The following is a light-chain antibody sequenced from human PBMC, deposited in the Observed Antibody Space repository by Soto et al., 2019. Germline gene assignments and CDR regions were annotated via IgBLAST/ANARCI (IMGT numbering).Light chain of an antibody. CDR1: QSVSSSS. Sequence: EIVLTQSPGTLSLSPGERATLSCRASQSVSSSSFAWYQQKPGQAPRLLIYGTSSRATGIPDRFSGSGSGTDFTLTISRLEPEDFEVYYCQQYRSSPPYTFGQGTKLEIK. CDR3: QQYRSSPPYT. V-gene: IGKV3-20*01. J-gene: IGKJ2*01. CDR2: GTS.